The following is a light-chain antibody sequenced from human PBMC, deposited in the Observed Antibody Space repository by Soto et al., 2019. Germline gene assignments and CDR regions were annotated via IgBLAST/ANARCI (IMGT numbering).Light chain of an antibody. CDR2: DVS. CDR3: SSYTTSNTRQIV. CDR1: SSDVGSYNL. Sequence: QSVLTQPASVSGSPGQSITISCTGTSSDVGSYNLVSWYQQHPGKAPKLMIYDVSKRPSGVSNRFSGSKSGNTASQTISGLQPEDGADYYCSSYTTSNTRQIVFGTGTKVTVL. J-gene: IGLJ1*01. V-gene: IGLV2-14*02.